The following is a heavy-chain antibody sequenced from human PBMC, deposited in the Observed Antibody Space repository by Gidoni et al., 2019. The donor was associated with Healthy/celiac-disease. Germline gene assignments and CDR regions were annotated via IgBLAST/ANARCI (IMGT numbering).Heavy chain of an antibody. J-gene: IGHJ4*02. V-gene: IGHV4-61*02. D-gene: IGHD3-10*01. CDR1: GGSISSGSYY. Sequence: QVQLQESGPGLVKPSQTLSLTCTVSGGSISSGSYYWSWIRQPAGKGLEWIGRIYTSGSTNYNPSLKSRVTISVDTSKNQFSLKLSSVTAADTAVYYCAREVYYGSGSPGFDYWGQGTLVTVSS. CDR3: AREVYYGSGSPGFDY. CDR2: IYTSGST.